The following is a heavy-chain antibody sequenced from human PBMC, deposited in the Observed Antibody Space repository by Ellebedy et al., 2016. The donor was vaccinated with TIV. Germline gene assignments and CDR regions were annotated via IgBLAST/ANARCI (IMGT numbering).Heavy chain of an antibody. D-gene: IGHD6-19*01. Sequence: SVKVSXXASGGTFSSYAISWVRQAPGQGLEWMGGIIPIFGTANYAQKFQGRVTITADESTSTAYMELSSLRSEDTAVYYCARLIGYSSTSPEDYWGQGTLVTVSS. CDR2: IIPIFGTA. CDR1: GGTFSSYA. J-gene: IGHJ4*02. CDR3: ARLIGYSSTSPEDY. V-gene: IGHV1-69*13.